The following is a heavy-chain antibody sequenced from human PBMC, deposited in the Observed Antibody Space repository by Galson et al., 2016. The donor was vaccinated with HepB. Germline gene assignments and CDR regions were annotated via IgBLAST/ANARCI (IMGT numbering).Heavy chain of an antibody. CDR3: ARDTGWNDQFDY. CDR1: GFPFSSYA. CDR2: TSLAGSDK. Sequence: SLRLSCAASGFPFSSYAVHWVRQAPGKGLEWVAVTSLAGSDKHYTDSGEGRFTVARANSRNTLFLQMGRLSAEDTAVYYCARDTGWNDQFDYWGQGTLVTVSS. V-gene: IGHV3-30*04. J-gene: IGHJ4*02. D-gene: IGHD1-1*01.